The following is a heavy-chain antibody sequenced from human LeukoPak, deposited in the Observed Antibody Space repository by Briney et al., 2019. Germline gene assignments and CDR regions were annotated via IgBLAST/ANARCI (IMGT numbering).Heavy chain of an antibody. D-gene: IGHD3-16*02. V-gene: IGHV4-30-4*01. Sequence: SQTLSLTCIVSGGSISSGDYYWSWIRQSPGKGLEWIGYIYYTGSIPYNPSLKSRLTISVDTSKNQFSLKLSSVTAADTAVYYCARGPNYVWGSYRYFDYWGQGTLVTVSS. CDR1: GGSISSGDYY. CDR3: ARGPNYVWGSYRYFDY. CDR2: IYYTGSI. J-gene: IGHJ4*02.